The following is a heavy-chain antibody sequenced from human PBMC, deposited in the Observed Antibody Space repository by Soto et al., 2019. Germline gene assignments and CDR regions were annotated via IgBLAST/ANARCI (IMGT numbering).Heavy chain of an antibody. CDR3: ARGRSGSGPGQLSLFDY. J-gene: IGHJ4*02. CDR2: IGTAGDT. Sequence: EVQLVESGGGLVQPGGSLRLSCAASGFTFSSYDMHWVRQATGKGLEWVSAIGTAGDTYYPGSVKGRFTISRENAKNSLYLKMNSLGAEDTAVYYWARGRSGSGPGQLSLFDYWGQGTLVTVSS. V-gene: IGHV3-13*01. D-gene: IGHD3-10*01. CDR1: GFTFSSYD.